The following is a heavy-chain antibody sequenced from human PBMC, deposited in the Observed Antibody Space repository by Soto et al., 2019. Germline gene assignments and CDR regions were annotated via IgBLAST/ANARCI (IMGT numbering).Heavy chain of an antibody. J-gene: IGHJ4*02. V-gene: IGHV1-69*06. CDR3: ARCDSSGYYFFDY. D-gene: IGHD3-22*01. CDR1: GGTFSSYA. CDR2: IIPIFGTA. Sequence: ASVKVSCKASGGTFSSYAISWVRQAPGQGLEWMGGIIPIFGTANYAQKFQGRVTITADKSTSTAYMELSSLRSEDTAVYYCARCDSSGYYFFDYWGQGTLVTVSS.